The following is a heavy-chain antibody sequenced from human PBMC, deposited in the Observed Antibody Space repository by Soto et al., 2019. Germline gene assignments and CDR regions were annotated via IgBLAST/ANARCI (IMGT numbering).Heavy chain of an antibody. J-gene: IGHJ3*02. CDR2: IIPIFGTA. Sequence: SVQGSCKASGGTFSSYAISWVRQAPGQGLEWMGGIIPIFGTANYAQKFQGRVTITADKSTSTAYMELSSLRSEDTAVYYCARSYYDSSGYYAFDIWGQGTMVTVSS. D-gene: IGHD3-22*01. CDR3: ARSYYDSSGYYAFDI. V-gene: IGHV1-69*06. CDR1: GGTFSSYA.